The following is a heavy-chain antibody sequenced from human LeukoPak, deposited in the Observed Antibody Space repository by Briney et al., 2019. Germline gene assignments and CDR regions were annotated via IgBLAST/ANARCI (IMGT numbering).Heavy chain of an antibody. Sequence: PGGSLRLSCAASGFTLSDHYMDWDSHAQGKGLEWVGSIRDKANSNIAEYAASVKGRFTVSRDDSKKSLYLQMNSLKTEDTAVYYCARTSSSAFDIWGQGTLVTVSS. V-gene: IGHV3-72*01. CDR3: ARTSSSAFDI. D-gene: IGHD3-10*01. J-gene: IGHJ3*02. CDR1: GFTLSDHY. CDR2: IRDKANSNIA.